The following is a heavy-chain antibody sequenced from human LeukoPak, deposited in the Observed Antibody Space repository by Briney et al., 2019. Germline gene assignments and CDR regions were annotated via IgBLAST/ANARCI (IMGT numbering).Heavy chain of an antibody. CDR3: AKDIVGYSSSYNYYYMDV. Sequence: GGSLRLSCAASGFTFSSYGMHWVRQAPGKGLEWVAFIRYDGSNKYYADSVKGRFAISRDNSKNTLYLQMNSLRAEDTAVYYCAKDIVGYSSSYNYYYMDVWGKGTTVTVSS. V-gene: IGHV3-30*02. J-gene: IGHJ6*03. CDR1: GFTFSSYG. D-gene: IGHD6-6*01. CDR2: IRYDGSNK.